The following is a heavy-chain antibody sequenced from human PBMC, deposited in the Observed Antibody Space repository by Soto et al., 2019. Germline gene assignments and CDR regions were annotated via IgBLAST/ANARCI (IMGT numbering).Heavy chain of an antibody. CDR2: MYYNGNP. CDR3: ARLQIYDSRAAPTPIFHP. J-gene: IGHJ1*01. V-gene: IGHV4-39*01. Sequence: QLQESGPGLVKPSETLSLTCTVSGGSFTSNNYFWGWLRQPPGKGLEWIGYMYYNGNPFYSPSLSTRFTLPVDTSKRQFSPDLSSVTAADTAMYYCARLQIYDSRAAPTPIFHPWGLGAMVTVSS. D-gene: IGHD3-22*01. CDR1: GGSFTSNNYF.